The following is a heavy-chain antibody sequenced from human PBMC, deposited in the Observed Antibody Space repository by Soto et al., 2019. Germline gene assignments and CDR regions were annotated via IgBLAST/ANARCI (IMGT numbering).Heavy chain of an antibody. D-gene: IGHD3-10*01. CDR2: FIPIFGTA. V-gene: IGHV1-69*12. J-gene: IGHJ6*02. CDR3: ARRTVPTGPSYYDYGMDV. CDR1: GGTFSSYA. Sequence: QVQLVQSGAEVKKPGSSVKVSCKASGGTFSSYAISWVRQAPGQGLEWMGGFIPIFGTANYAQKFQGRVTITADESTSTAYMELGSLRSEDTAVYYCARRTVPTGPSYYDYGMDVWGQGTTVTVSS.